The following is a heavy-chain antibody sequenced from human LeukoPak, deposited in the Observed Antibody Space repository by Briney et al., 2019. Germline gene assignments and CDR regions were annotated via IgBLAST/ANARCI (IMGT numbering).Heavy chain of an antibody. CDR1: GFTFSSFR. CDR3: AKSSGYGGIDSDY. CDR2: IKQDGSDK. J-gene: IGHJ4*02. D-gene: IGHD4-23*01. V-gene: IGHV3-7*02. Sequence: GGSLRLSCAASGFTFSSFRMSWVRQAPGKGLEWVANIKQDGSDKYYMDSVKGRFTISKDIPKNSLYLQTNSLRAEDTAVYYCAKSSGYGGIDSDYWGLGTLVTVSS.